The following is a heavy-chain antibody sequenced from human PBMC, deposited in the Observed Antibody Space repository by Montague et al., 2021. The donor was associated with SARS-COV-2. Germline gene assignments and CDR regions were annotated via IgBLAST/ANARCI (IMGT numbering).Heavy chain of an antibody. CDR3: ATFGSGTLEFDL. CDR1: GASISTGIYY. Sequence: TLSLTCTVSGASISTGIYYWSWIRPPAGKGLEWIGRIRTTGHTDYNSSLESRVFMSVDTSTNQFSLSLTSVTAADTAVYFCATFGSGTLEFDLWGQGTLVTVSS. V-gene: IGHV4-61*02. D-gene: IGHD1-26*01. CDR2: IRTTGHT. J-gene: IGHJ4*02.